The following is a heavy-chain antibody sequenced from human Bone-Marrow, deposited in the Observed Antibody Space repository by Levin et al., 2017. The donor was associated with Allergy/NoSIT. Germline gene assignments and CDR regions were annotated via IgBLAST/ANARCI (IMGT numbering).Heavy chain of an antibody. CDR2: ISWNSGSL. D-gene: IGHD3-16*01. CDR3: VKDRGQVAAVLRYFES. V-gene: IGHV3-9*01. J-gene: IGHJ4*02. Sequence: SLKISCAASGFTFDDYAMHWVRQAPGKGLDWVSGISWNSGSLGYADSVRGRFTISRDNAKRSLYLQMNNLRPEDTAFYYGVKDRGQVAAVLRYFESWGQGTLVRVSS. CDR1: GFTFDDYA.